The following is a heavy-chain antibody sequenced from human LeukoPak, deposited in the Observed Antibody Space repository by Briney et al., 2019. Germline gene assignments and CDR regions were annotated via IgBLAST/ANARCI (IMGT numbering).Heavy chain of an antibody. CDR3: ARPAYSSSWYGNNWFDP. Sequence: ASVKVSCKASGYTFTVYYMHWVRQAPGQGLEWMGWINPNSGGTNYAQKFQGRVTMTRDTSISTAYMELSRLRSDDTAVYYCARPAYSSSWYGNNWFDPWGEGTLVTVSS. D-gene: IGHD6-13*01. V-gene: IGHV1-2*02. CDR2: INPNSGGT. CDR1: GYTFTVYY. J-gene: IGHJ5*02.